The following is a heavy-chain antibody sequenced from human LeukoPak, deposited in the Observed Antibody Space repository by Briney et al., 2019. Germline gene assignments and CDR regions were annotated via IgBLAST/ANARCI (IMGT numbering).Heavy chain of an antibody. Sequence: PSETLSLTSTVSYGSISSSSYYLGWIRQPPGKGLEWIGTIYYNRSTYYNPSLKSRVTISVDTSKNQFSLKLSSVTAADTAVYYCASTVSLGGFDYWGQGTLVTVSS. V-gene: IGHV4-39*01. J-gene: IGHJ4*02. D-gene: IGHD4-17*01. CDR1: YGSISSSSYY. CDR3: ASTVSLGGFDY. CDR2: IYYNRST.